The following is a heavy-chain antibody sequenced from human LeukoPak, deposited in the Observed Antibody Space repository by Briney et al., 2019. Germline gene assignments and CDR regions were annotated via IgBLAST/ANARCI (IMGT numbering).Heavy chain of an antibody. CDR3: GRDGVSAALDY. J-gene: IGHJ4*02. CDR2: IKHDGSEK. V-gene: IGHV3-7*01. CDR1: GFTFRSFY. D-gene: IGHD2-2*01. Sequence: GGSLKLSCAASGFTFRSFYMSWVRQAPGKGLEWSANIKHDGSEKYYVDSVKGRFTISRDNAKNSLYLQMDSLRDEDTAVYYCGRDGVSAALDYWGQGTLVTVSS.